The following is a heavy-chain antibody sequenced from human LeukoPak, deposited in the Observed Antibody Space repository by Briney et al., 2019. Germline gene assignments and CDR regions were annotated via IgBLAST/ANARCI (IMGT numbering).Heavy chain of an antibody. CDR3: ARDSVPGWAADY. D-gene: IGHD2-15*01. J-gene: IGHJ4*02. CDR1: GFTFSSYA. V-gene: IGHV3-30-3*01. Sequence: PGRSLRLSCAASGFTFSSYAMHWVRPAPGKGLEWVAVISYDGSNKYYADSVKGRFTISRDNSKNTLYLQMNSLRAEDTAVYYCARDSVPGWAADYWGQGTLVTVSS. CDR2: ISYDGSNK.